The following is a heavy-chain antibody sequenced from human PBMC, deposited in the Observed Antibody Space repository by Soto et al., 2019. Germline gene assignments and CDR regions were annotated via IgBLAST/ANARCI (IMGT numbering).Heavy chain of an antibody. CDR3: AREGAAGHYYYYGMDV. Sequence: QVQLVQSGAEVKKPGASVKVSCKASGYTFTGYYMHWVRQAPGQGLEWMGWINPNSGGTNYAQKFQGWVTMTRDTSISTDYMELSRLRSDDTAVYYCAREGAAGHYYYYGMDVWGQGTTVTVSS. CDR2: INPNSGGT. D-gene: IGHD6-19*01. CDR1: GYTFTGYY. V-gene: IGHV1-2*04. J-gene: IGHJ6*02.